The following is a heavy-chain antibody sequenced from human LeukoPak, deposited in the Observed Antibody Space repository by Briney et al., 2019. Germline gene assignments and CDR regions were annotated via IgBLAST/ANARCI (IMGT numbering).Heavy chain of an antibody. Sequence: SETLSLTCTVSGYSISSGYYWGWIRQPPGKGLEWTGSIDHSGSTYYNPSLKSRITISVDTSKNQFSLKLSCVTAADTAVYYCARHKYSSGWPPEGAFDIWGQGTMVTVSS. CDR2: IDHSGST. D-gene: IGHD6-19*01. V-gene: IGHV4-38-2*02. CDR3: ARHKYSSGWPPEGAFDI. CDR1: GYSISSGYY. J-gene: IGHJ3*02.